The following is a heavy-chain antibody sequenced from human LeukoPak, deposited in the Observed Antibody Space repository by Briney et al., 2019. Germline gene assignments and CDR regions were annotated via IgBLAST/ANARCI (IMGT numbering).Heavy chain of an antibody. V-gene: IGHV3-30*02. CDR1: GFTFSSYG. J-gene: IGHJ4*02. CDR3: AKDSLDFVWGSYRSSNFDY. Sequence: PGGSLRLSCAASGFTFSSYGMHWVRQAPGKGLEWVAFIRYDGSNKYYADSVKGRFTISRDNSKNTLYLQMNSLRAEDTAVYYSAKDSLDFVWGSYRSSNFDYWGQGTLVTVSS. CDR2: IRYDGSNK. D-gene: IGHD3-16*02.